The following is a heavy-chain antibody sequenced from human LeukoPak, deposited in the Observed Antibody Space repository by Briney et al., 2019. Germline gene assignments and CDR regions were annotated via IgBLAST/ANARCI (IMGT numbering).Heavy chain of an antibody. CDR2: ISYDGSNK. V-gene: IGHV3-30-3*01. D-gene: IGHD4-17*01. J-gene: IGHJ4*02. CDR3: ARGLGDYGDYVVDY. Sequence: GGALRLSPAASGFTFRSYAMHWVPQAPGKGLEGVAVISYDGSNKYHADSVKGRFTISRDNSKNTLYLQMNSLRAEDTAVYYCARGLGDYGDYVVDYWGQGTLVTVSS. CDR1: GFTFRSYA.